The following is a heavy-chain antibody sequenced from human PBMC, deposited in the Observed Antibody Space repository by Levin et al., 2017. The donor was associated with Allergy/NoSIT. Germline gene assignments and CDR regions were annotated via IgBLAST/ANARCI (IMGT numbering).Heavy chain of an antibody. CDR1: GFPFSSYD. CDR2: IDTAGHT. J-gene: IGHJ4*02. V-gene: IGHV3-13*01. CDR3: AREGGGDSDIDPLDY. Sequence: QAGESLKISCAASGFPFSSYDMHWVRQATGKRLEWVSAIDTAGHTYYPASVKGRFTISRENAKNSLYLQMNSLGAGDTAVYFCAREGGGDSDIDPLDYWGQGTLVTVSS. D-gene: IGHD3-16*01.